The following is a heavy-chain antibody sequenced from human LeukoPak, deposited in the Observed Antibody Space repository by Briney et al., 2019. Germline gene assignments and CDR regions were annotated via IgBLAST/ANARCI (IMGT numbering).Heavy chain of an antibody. CDR3: ARDAYGSGMNDY. J-gene: IGHJ4*02. CDR2: IYYSGST. D-gene: IGHD3-10*01. CDR1: GGSISSGDYY. V-gene: IGHV4-30-4*01. Sequence: SETLSLTCTVSGGSISSGDYYWRWIRQPPGKGLEWIGYIYYSGSTYYNPSLKSRVTISVDTSKNQFSLKLSSVTAADTAVYYCARDAYGSGMNDYWGQGTLVTVSS.